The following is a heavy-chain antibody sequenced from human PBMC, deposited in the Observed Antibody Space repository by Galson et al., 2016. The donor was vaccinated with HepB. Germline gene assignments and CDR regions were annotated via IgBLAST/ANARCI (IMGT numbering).Heavy chain of an antibody. CDR2: INSNGLTT. Sequence: SLRLSCAASGFTFSDYSMHWVRQAPGKGLEYVSSINSNGLTTNYADSVKGRFTISRDNSKNTLHLQMGSLRPEDTAVYYCVKGSVVIVATLDFWGQGTLVTVSS. D-gene: IGHD2-15*01. V-gene: IGHV3-64D*06. CDR1: GFTFSDYS. CDR3: VKGSVVIVATLDF. J-gene: IGHJ4*02.